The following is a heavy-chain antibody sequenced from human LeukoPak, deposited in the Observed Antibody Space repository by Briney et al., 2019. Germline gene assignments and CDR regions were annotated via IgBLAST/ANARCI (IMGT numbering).Heavy chain of an antibody. Sequence: GRSLRLSCVASGFTFSSYAMHWVRQAPGKGLEWVAVISYDGSNKYYADSVKGRFTISRDNSKNTLYLQMNSLRAEDTAVYYCARKEAAWWNWFDPWGQGTLVTVSS. CDR2: ISYDGSNK. V-gene: IGHV3-30-3*01. D-gene: IGHD2-8*02. J-gene: IGHJ5*02. CDR3: ARKEAAWWNWFDP. CDR1: GFTFSSYA.